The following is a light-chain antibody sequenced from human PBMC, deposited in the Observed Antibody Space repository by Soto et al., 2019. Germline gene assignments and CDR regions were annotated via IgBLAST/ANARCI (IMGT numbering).Light chain of an antibody. CDR1: SSDVGSYNL. Sequence: SMLTQPASASGSPGQTITISCTRKSSDVGSYNLVSWYHQHPGKAPKLMIYEGSKRPSGVSSRFSGSKSGNTASLTISGLQAEDEADYHCCSYAGSATLYVFGTGTKVTVL. V-gene: IGLV2-23*01. J-gene: IGLJ1*01. CDR2: EGS. CDR3: CSYAGSATLYV.